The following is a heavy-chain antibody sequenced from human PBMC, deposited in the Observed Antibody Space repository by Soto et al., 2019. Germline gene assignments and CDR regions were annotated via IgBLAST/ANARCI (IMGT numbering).Heavy chain of an antibody. Sequence: QVQLVESGGGVVQPGRSPRLSCAASGFTFSSYGMHWVRQAPGKGLEWVAVIWYDGSNKYYADSVKGRFTISRDNSKNTLYLQMNSLRAEDTAVYYCARDGYYYDSSGYFDYYYYYGMDVWGQGTTVTVSS. CDR1: GFTFSSYG. J-gene: IGHJ6*02. CDR2: IWYDGSNK. D-gene: IGHD3-22*01. CDR3: ARDGYYYDSSGYFDYYYYYGMDV. V-gene: IGHV3-33*01.